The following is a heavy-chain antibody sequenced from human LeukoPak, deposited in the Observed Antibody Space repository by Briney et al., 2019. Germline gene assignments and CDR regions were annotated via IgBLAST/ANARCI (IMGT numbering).Heavy chain of an antibody. V-gene: IGHV4-34*08. CDR3: ATTRVAVWGSYRYTPYYFDY. D-gene: IGHD3-16*02. J-gene: IGHJ4*02. CDR2: INHSGST. Sequence: GSLRLSCAASGFTFSSYWMIWIRQPPGKGLEWIGEINHSGSTNYNPSLKSRVTISVDTSKNQFSLKLSSVTAADTAVYYCATTRVAVWGSYRYTPYYFDYWGQGTLVTVSS. CDR1: GFTFSSYW.